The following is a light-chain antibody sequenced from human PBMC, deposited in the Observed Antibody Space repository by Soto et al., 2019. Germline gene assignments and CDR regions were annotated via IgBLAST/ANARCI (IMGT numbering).Light chain of an antibody. V-gene: IGKV1-5*03. Sequence: DIQMTQSPSTLSASVGDRVTITCRASQSISSWLAWYQQKPGTAPNLLIYKASTLQSGVPSRFSGRGSGTDFTLTISSLQPDDSVTYYCQQYNDNWTFGQGTKVEIK. J-gene: IGKJ1*01. CDR1: QSISSW. CDR3: QQYNDNWT. CDR2: KAS.